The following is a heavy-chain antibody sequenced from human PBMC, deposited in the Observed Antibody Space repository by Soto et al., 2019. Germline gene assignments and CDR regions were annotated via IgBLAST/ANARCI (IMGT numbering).Heavy chain of an antibody. CDR1: GFTVSSNY. D-gene: IGHD6-19*01. CDR3: AKDQQWLVFDY. J-gene: IGHJ4*02. Sequence: GGSLRLSCSASGFTVSSNYMSWVRQAPGTGLEWVSVIYSGGTTYYADSVKGRFTISRDNSKNTLYLQMNSLRAEDTAVYYCAKDQQWLVFDYWGQGTLVTVSS. V-gene: IGHV3-53*01. CDR2: IYSGGTT.